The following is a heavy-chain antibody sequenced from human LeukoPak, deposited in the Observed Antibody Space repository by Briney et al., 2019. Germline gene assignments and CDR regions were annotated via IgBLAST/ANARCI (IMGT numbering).Heavy chain of an antibody. J-gene: IGHJ3*02. V-gene: IGHV4-59*01. CDR2: IYYSGST. Sequence: SETLSLTCSVSSGSISSYYWSWLRQPPGKGLEWIGYIYYSGSTNYNPSLKSRVTMSVDTSKNQFSLKLSSVTAADTAVYYCARERITMIVVDGGAFDIWGQGTMVTVSS. D-gene: IGHD3-22*01. CDR3: ARERITMIVVDGGAFDI. CDR1: SGSISSYY.